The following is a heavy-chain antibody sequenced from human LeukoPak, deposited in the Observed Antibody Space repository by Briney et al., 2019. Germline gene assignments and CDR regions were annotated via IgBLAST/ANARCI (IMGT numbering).Heavy chain of an antibody. D-gene: IGHD3-16*02. V-gene: IGHV4-39*01. Sequence: SETLSLTCTVSGGSISSSSYYWGWIRQPPGKGLEWIGSIYYSGSTYYNPSLKRRVTISVDTSKNQFSLKLSSVTAADTAVYYGARLKIYVGGSYLYTSWFAPGGQGPLVTVSS. J-gene: IGHJ5*02. CDR2: IYYSGST. CDR1: GGSISSSSYY. CDR3: ARLKIYVGGSYLYTSWFAP.